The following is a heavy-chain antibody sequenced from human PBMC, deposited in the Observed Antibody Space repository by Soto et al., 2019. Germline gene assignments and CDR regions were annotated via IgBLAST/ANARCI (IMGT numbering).Heavy chain of an antibody. CDR3: ARSPDYGDYYYYGMDV. D-gene: IGHD4-17*01. Sequence: QVQLQESGPGLVKPSETLSLTCTVSGGPISSYYWSWVRQPPGKGLEWIAYIYYSGSTNYNPSLKSRVTISVDTSKNQFTLKLSSVTAADTAVYYCARSPDYGDYYYYGMDVWGQGTTVTVSS. J-gene: IGHJ6*02. V-gene: IGHV4-59*12. CDR2: IYYSGST. CDR1: GGPISSYY.